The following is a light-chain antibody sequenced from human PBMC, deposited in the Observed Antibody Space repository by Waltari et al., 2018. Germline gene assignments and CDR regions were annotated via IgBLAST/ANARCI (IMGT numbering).Light chain of an antibody. Sequence: DIQMTQYPSTLSASVGDRVTITCRASQTISNWLAWYQQKPGKAPNLLIYKASNLESGVPSRFSGSGSGTEFTLTISSLQPDDFATYYCQHYNSDSRTFGQGTKVEIK. CDR1: QTISNW. CDR3: QHYNSDSRT. CDR2: KAS. J-gene: IGKJ1*01. V-gene: IGKV1-5*03.